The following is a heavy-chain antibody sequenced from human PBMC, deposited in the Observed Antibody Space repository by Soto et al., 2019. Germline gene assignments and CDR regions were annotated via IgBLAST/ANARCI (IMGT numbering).Heavy chain of an antibody. J-gene: IGHJ6*03. CDR1: GGAIRSYC. D-gene: IGHD3-22*01. V-gene: IGHV4-59*03. CDR3: AGVGSIVVATRRLMEV. CDR2: ICNSGTT. Sequence: QVQLQESGPTLVKPSETLSLTCTVSGGAIRSYCWTWIRQPPGEGLEWIGCICNSGTTNYNPSLTSRVAISIDRQKSQFSLQLSSVTVADTAFYYCAGVGSIVVATRRLMEVWGKGTTVTVSS.